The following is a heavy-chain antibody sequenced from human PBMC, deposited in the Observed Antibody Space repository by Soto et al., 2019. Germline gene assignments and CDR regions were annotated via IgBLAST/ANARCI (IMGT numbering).Heavy chain of an antibody. CDR1: GYTFTSYA. V-gene: IGHV1-3*01. CDR2: INAGNGNT. CDR3: ARGLAARPVFNYYMDV. J-gene: IGHJ6*03. Sequence: ASVKVSCKASGYTFTSYAMHWVRQAPGQRLEWMGWINAGNGNTKYSQKFQGRVTITRDTSASTAYMELSSLRSEDTAVYYCARGLAARPVFNYYMDVWGKGTTVTVSS. D-gene: IGHD6-6*01.